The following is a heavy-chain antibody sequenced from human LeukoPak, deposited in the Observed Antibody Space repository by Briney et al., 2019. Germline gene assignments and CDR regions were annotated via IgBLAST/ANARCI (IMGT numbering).Heavy chain of an antibody. V-gene: IGHV5-51*01. CDR2: IYPGDSDT. CDR1: GYRFTNYW. CDR3: STYPYDSSAT. D-gene: IGHD3-22*01. Sequence: GESLKISCKGSGYRFTNYWIGWVRQMPGKGLEWMGIIYPGDSDTRYSPSFQGQVTISVDTSISTAYLQWRSLKASDTAMYYCSTYPYDSSATWGQGTLVTVSS. J-gene: IGHJ4*02.